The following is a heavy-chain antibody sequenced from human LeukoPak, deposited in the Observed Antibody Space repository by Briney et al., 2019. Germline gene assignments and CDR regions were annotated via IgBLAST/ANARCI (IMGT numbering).Heavy chain of an antibody. J-gene: IGHJ4*02. Sequence: SETLSLTCTVSGGSISSYYWSWIRQPPGKGLEWIGEINHSGSTNYNPSLKSRVTISVDTSKNQFSLKLSSVTAADTAVYYCARARYSSGWYGYWGQGTLVTVSS. CDR1: GGSISSYY. CDR3: ARARYSSGWYGY. D-gene: IGHD6-19*01. CDR2: INHSGST. V-gene: IGHV4-34*01.